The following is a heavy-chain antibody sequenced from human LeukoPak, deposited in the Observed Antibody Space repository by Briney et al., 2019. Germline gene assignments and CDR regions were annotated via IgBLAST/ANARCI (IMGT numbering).Heavy chain of an antibody. Sequence: PGKSLRPSCAAAGFTFSSYGMHWVRQAPGKGLEWVAVISYDGSNKYYTDSVKGRFTISRDNSKNTLYLQMNSLRAEDTAVYYCAKETVSSGSNWFDPWGQGTLVTVSS. CDR3: AKETVSSGSNWFDP. D-gene: IGHD6-19*01. J-gene: IGHJ5*02. CDR1: GFTFSSYG. V-gene: IGHV3-30*18. CDR2: ISYDGSNK.